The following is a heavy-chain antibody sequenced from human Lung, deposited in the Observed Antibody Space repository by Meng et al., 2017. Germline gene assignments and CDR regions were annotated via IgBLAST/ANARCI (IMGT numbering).Heavy chain of an antibody. CDR1: GGSIGSSSYY. Sequence: QVQLQESGPGLVKPSETLSLTCTVSGGSIGSSSYYWGWIRQPPGKGLEWIGSIYYTGSTYYNPSLKSRVTISVDTSKNQFSLKLSSVTAADTAVFYCARVGYYYDSGGYYGIDYWGQGTLVTVSS. CDR2: IYYTGST. V-gene: IGHV4-39*01. D-gene: IGHD3-22*01. J-gene: IGHJ4*02. CDR3: ARVGYYYDSGGYYGIDY.